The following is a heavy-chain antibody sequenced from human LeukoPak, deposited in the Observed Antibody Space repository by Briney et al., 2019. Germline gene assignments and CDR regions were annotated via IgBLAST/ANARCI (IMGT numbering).Heavy chain of an antibody. J-gene: IGHJ4*02. D-gene: IGHD2-2*01. V-gene: IGHV4-4*07. Sequence: SETLSLTYSVSGSSISSYYWSWMRQPAGKGLEWIGRVYSSGSTIYNPSLRSRLSMSLDTSKNQFSLRLTSVTAADTAMYYCARDCSSSGCYAEPRLRYWGQGTLVTVSS. CDR1: GSSISSYY. CDR2: VYSSGST. CDR3: ARDCSSSGCYAEPRLRY.